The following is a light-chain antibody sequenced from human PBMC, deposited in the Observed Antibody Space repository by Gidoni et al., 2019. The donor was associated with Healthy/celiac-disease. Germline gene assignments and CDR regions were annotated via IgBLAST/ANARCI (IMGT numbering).Light chain of an antibody. Sequence: QTVVTPEPSFSVSPGGTVTLTCGLSSGSVSTSYYPSWYQQTPGQAPRTLIYSTNTRPSGVPDRFSGSILGNKAALTITGAQADDESDYYCVLDMGSGAWVFGGGTKLTVL. CDR3: VLDMGSGAWV. CDR1: SGSVSTSYY. CDR2: STN. J-gene: IGLJ3*02. V-gene: IGLV8-61*01.